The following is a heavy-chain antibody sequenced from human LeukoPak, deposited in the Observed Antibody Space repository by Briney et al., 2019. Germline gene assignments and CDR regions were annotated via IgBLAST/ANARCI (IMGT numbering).Heavy chain of an antibody. CDR3: AKDKPYYYDSSGSRWYFDY. CDR2: ISGSGGST. CDR1: GFTFSSYA. V-gene: IGHV3-23*01. D-gene: IGHD3-22*01. Sequence: QSGGSLRLSCAASGFTFSSYAMNWVRQAPGKGLEWVSGISGSGGSTYYADSVKGRFTISRDNSKNTLYLQMNSLRAEDTAVYYCAKDKPYYYDSSGSRWYFDYWGQGTLVTVSS. J-gene: IGHJ4*02.